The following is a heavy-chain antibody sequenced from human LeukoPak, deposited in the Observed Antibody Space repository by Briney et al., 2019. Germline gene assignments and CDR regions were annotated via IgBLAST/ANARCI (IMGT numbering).Heavy chain of an antibody. Sequence: GGSLRLSCAASGFTVSSNYMSWVRQAPGKGLEWVPVIYSGGSTYYADSVKGRFTISRDNSKNTLYLQMNSLRAEDTAVYYCARDNHVVPVNYGMDVWGQGTTVTVSS. J-gene: IGHJ6*02. CDR3: ARDNHVVPVNYGMDV. CDR2: IYSGGST. V-gene: IGHV3-66*01. CDR1: GFTVSSNY. D-gene: IGHD2-2*01.